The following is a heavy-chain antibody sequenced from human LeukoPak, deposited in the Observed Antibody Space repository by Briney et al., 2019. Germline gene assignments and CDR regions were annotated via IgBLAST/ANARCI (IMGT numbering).Heavy chain of an antibody. V-gene: IGHV3-23*01. CDR1: RFTFGSYA. Sequence: GGSLRLSRAASRFTFGSYAMSWVRQAPGKGLEWVSAIGGSGGSVYYADSVKGRFIISRDNSKNTLYLQMNSLRAEDTAVYYCAKVASYDILTGYSHFDFWGQGTPVTVPS. CDR3: AKVASYDILTGYSHFDF. D-gene: IGHD3-9*01. J-gene: IGHJ4*02. CDR2: IGGSGGSV.